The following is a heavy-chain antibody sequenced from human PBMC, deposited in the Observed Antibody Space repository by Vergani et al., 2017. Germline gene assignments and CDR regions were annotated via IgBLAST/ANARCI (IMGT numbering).Heavy chain of an antibody. V-gene: IGHV1-18*01. CDR3: ARLELLRLRGGARSGYFSYYYYMDV. CDR2: ISAYNGNT. Sequence: QVQLVQSGAEVKKPGASVKVSCKASGYTFTSYDINWVRQAPGQGLEWMGWISAYNGNTNYAQKLQGRVTMTTDTSTSTAYMELRSLRSDDTAVYYCARLELLRLRGGARSGYFSYYYYMDVWGKGTTVTVSS. J-gene: IGHJ6*03. CDR1: GYTFTSYD. D-gene: IGHD3-10*01.